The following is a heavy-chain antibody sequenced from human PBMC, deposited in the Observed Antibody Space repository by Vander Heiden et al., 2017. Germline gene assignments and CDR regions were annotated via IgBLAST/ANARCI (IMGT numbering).Heavy chain of an antibody. CDR3: AKGETVVVVAASSLDY. D-gene: IGHD2-15*01. V-gene: IGHV3-23*01. Sequence: EVQLLESGGGLVQPGGSLRLSCAASGFTFSSYAMSWVRQAPGKGLEVVSAISGSGGSTYYADSVKGRFTISRDNSKNTLYLQMNSLRAEDTAVYYCAKGETVVVVAASSLDYWGQGTLVTVSS. J-gene: IGHJ4*02. CDR2: ISGSGGST. CDR1: GFTFSSYA.